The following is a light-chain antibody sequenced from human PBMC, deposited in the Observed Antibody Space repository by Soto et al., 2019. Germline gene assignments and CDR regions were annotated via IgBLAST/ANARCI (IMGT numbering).Light chain of an antibody. J-gene: IGKJ1*01. CDR3: QQTYSTPPK. V-gene: IGKV1-39*01. CDR1: QSISTY. CDR2: AAS. Sequence: DIQMTQSPSSLSASVGDRVTITCRASQSISTYLNWYQQKAGLAPKLLIYAASSLQSGVPSRFSGSGSGTDFTLTISSXQPEDFATYYCQQTYSTPPKFGQGTKVDIK.